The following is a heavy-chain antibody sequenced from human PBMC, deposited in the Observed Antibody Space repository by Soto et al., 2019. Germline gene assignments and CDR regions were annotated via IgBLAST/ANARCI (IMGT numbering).Heavy chain of an antibody. J-gene: IGHJ6*02. D-gene: IGHD3-3*01. CDR1: GFPFSIYA. CDR2: ISVSGGST. V-gene: IGHV3-23*01. CDR3: AKPVLRFLDPTWRYSMDD. Sequence: GGSLRLSCAASGFPFSIYAMSLVRQSPGKGLEWVSAISVSGGSTYYADSVKGRFTISRDNSKNTLYLQMNSLRAEDTAVYYCAKPVLRFLDPTWRYSMDDWCQGAAVP.